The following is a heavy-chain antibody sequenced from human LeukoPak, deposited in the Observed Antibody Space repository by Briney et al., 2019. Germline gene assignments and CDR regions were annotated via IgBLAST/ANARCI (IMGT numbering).Heavy chain of an antibody. Sequence: GGSLRLSCEASGFIFSKYWMAWVRQAPGKGLEWVANIKQDGSDKYYEDSVKGRFDISRDNAKNSVFLQMYSLRAEDTAVYYCARVLFGDPWFTLWGQGTLVTVSS. D-gene: IGHD3-10*01. V-gene: IGHV3-7*01. J-gene: IGHJ4*02. CDR2: IKQDGSDK. CDR3: ARVLFGDPWFTL. CDR1: GFIFSKYW.